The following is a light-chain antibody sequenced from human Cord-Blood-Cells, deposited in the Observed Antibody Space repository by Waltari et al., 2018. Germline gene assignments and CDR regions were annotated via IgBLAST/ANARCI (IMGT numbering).Light chain of an antibody. CDR1: SSNIGSNT. V-gene: IGLV1-44*01. CDR3: AAWDDSLNGRV. J-gene: IGLJ3*02. Sequence: ASGTPGQRVTISCSGSSSNIGSNTVNWYQQLPGTAPKLLIYSNNQRPSGVPDRFSGSKSGTSASLAISGLQSEDEADYYCAAWDDSLNGRVFGGGTKLTVL. CDR2: SNN.